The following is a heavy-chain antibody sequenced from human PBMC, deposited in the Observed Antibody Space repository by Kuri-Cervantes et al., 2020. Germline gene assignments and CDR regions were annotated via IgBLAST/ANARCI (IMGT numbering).Heavy chain of an antibody. CDR2: IKQDGSEK. D-gene: IGHD3-9*01. J-gene: IGHJ4*02. Sequence: GESLKISCAASGFTFSSYWMSWVRQAPGKGLEWVANIKQDGSEKYYVDSVKGRFTISRDNAKNSLYLQMNSLRAEDTAVYYCARGLGSKTGYYIYLLHLYYFDYWGQGTLVTSPQ. CDR3: ARGLGSKTGYYIYLLHLYYFDY. V-gene: IGHV3-7*01. CDR1: GFTFSSYW.